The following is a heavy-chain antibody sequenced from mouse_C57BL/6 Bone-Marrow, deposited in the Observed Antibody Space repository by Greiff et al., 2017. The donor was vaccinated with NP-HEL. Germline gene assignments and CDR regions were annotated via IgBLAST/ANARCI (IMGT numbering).Heavy chain of an antibody. Sequence: VQLQQPGAELVMPGASVKLSCKASGYTFTSYWMHWVKQRPGQGLEWIGEIDPSDSYTNYNQKFKGKATLTVDKSSSTAYMQLSSLTSEDSAVYYCARRGSKDYWGQGTTLTVSS. J-gene: IGHJ2*01. CDR1: GYTFTSYW. V-gene: IGHV1-69*01. CDR2: IDPSDSYT. CDR3: ARRGSKDY. D-gene: IGHD1-1*01.